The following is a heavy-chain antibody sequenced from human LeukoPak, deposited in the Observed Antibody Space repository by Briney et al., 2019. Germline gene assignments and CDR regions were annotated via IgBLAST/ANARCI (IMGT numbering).Heavy chain of an antibody. Sequence: LTCAXYGGXFSGYYWSWIRQPPGKGMEWIGEINHSGSTNYNPSLKSRVTISVDTSKNQFSLKLSSVTAADTAVYYCARVAVAGIDYWGQGTLVTVSS. CDR2: INHSGST. CDR1: GGXFSGYY. CDR3: ARVAVAGIDY. D-gene: IGHD6-19*01. J-gene: IGHJ4*02. V-gene: IGHV4-34*01.